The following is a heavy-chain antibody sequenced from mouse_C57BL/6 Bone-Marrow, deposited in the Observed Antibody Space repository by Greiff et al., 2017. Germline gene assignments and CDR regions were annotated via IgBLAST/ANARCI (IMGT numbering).Heavy chain of an antibody. CDR2: IDPADSNT. V-gene: IGHV1-50*01. CDR3: ARYYYGSTPFAY. D-gene: IGHD1-1*01. CDR1: GYTFTSYW. J-gene: IGHJ3*01. Sequence: QVQLQQPGAELVKPGASVKLSCKASGYTFTSYWMQWVKQRPGQGLEWIGEIDPADSNTNYNQKFKGKATLTVDTSSNTAYMQLSSLTSEDSAVYYCARYYYGSTPFAYWGQGTLVTVSA.